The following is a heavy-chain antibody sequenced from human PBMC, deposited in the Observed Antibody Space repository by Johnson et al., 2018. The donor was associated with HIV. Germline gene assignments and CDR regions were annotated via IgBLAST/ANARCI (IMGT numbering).Heavy chain of an antibody. D-gene: IGHD6-13*01. V-gene: IGHV3-20*04. CDR3: ARVAAAAGRMTDAFDI. J-gene: IGHJ3*02. CDR1: GFTFDDYG. Sequence: VQLVESGGGVVRPGGSLRLSCAASGFTFDDYGMSWVRQAPGKGLEWVSGINWRGGSKAYADSVKGRFTLSRDNAKNSLYLQMNSLRAEDTALYYCARVAAAAGRMTDAFDIWGQGTMVSVSS. CDR2: INWRGGSK.